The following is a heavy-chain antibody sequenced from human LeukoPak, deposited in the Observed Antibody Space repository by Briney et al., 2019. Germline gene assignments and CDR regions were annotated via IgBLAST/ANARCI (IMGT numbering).Heavy chain of an antibody. V-gene: IGHV3-30*04. CDR3: AKVPLGYCSGGSCYLDY. CDR2: ISYDGSNK. J-gene: IGHJ4*02. D-gene: IGHD2-15*01. Sequence: GGSLRLSCAASRFTFSSYAMHWVRQAPGKGLEWVAVISYDGSNKYYADSVKGRFTISRDNSKNTLYLQMNSLRAEDTAVYYCAKVPLGYCSGGSCYLDYWGQGTLVTVSS. CDR1: RFTFSSYA.